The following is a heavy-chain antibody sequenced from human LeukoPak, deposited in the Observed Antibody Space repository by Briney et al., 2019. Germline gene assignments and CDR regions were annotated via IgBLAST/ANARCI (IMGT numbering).Heavy chain of an antibody. V-gene: IGHV4-34*01. CDR2: INHSGST. CDR1: GGSFSGYY. Sequence: SETLSLTCAVYGGSFSGYYWSWIRQPPGKGLEWIGEINHSGSTNYNPSLKSRVSISVDTSKNQFSLKLSSVTAADTAVYYCARDRYYGSGSYYNPRRGYFDYWGQGTLVTVSS. D-gene: IGHD3-10*01. CDR3: ARDRYYGSGSYYNPRRGYFDY. J-gene: IGHJ4*02.